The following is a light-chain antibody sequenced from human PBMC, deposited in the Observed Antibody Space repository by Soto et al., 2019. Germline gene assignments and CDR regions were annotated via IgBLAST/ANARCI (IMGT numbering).Light chain of an antibody. Sequence: HLTQSPSSLSASVGDRVTISCRASQGIGNDLAWYQQKPGKAPKLLIYAASSLQSGVPSRFSGSGSGTDFTLTISSLQPEDFATYYCQQSYSTPPITFGQGTRLAI. CDR3: QQSYSTPPIT. V-gene: IGKV1-39*01. J-gene: IGKJ5*01. CDR2: AAS. CDR1: QGIGND.